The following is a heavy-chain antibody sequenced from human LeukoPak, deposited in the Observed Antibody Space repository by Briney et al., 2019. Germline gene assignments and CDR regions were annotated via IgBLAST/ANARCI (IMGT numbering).Heavy chain of an antibody. D-gene: IGHD3-10*01. J-gene: IGHJ4*02. Sequence: KPSETLSLTCNLSGGSISSYYWSWIRQPAGKGLEWIGRIYTSGSTNYNPSLKSRVTMSVDTSKNQFSLKLSSVTAADTAVYYCARGPLTYYYGSGSYRPPPIDYWGQGTLVTVSS. V-gene: IGHV4-4*07. CDR3: ARGPLTYYYGSGSYRPPPIDY. CDR1: GGSISSYY. CDR2: IYTSGST.